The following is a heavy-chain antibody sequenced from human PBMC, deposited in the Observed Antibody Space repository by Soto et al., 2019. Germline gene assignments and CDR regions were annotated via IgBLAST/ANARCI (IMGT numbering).Heavy chain of an antibody. D-gene: IGHD2-15*01. CDR2: IYHSGST. Sequence: QMQLQESGPGLVKPSGTLSLTCTVSGVSINSANWWTWVRQSPGKGLEWIGEIYHSGSTNFNPSLTSRVTISVDNSKNQFYLELTSVTAADTAVYYCARYCGGGSCYLGAFDIWGQGTMVTVSS. CDR3: ARYCGGGSCYLGAFDI. J-gene: IGHJ3*02. CDR1: GVSINSANW. V-gene: IGHV4-4*02.